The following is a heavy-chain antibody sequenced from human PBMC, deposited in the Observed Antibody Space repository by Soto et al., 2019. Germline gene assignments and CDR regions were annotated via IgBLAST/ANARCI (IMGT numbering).Heavy chain of an antibody. J-gene: IGHJ4*02. CDR1: GFIFSEST. D-gene: IGHD2-15*01. CDR2: VSTSGRST. Sequence: GGSLRLSCSASGFIFSESTIYWVRQVPGKGLEAISAVSTSGRSTYYADSVKDRFTISRDNSKNTLFLQMGSLRPEDAAIYYCVKQAHGLDGVAFDYWGQGTQVTVSS. CDR3: VKQAHGLDGVAFDY. V-gene: IGHV3-64D*06.